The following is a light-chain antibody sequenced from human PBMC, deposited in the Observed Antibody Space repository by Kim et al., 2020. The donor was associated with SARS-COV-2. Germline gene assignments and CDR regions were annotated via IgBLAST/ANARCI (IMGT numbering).Light chain of an antibody. V-gene: IGLV1-47*02. CDR2: STT. CDR1: RSNIGKNY. Sequence: QSVLTQPPSASGTPGQRVTISCSGSRSNIGKNYVYWYQQLPGTAPKLLIYSTTQRPSGVPDRFSGSKSGTSASLAISGLRSEDEADYYCAAWDDSLNWVFGGGTQLTV. CDR3: AAWDDSLNWV. J-gene: IGLJ3*02.